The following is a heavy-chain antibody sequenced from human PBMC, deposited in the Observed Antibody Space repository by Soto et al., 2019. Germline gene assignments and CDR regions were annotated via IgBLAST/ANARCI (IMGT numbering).Heavy chain of an antibody. CDR1: GFSLSTSGVG. V-gene: IGHV2-5*02. J-gene: IGHJ1*01. D-gene: IGHD3-22*01. Sequence: SGPTLVNPTQTLTLTYPFSGFSLSTSGVGVGWIRQPPGKGLEWLALIYWDDDKRYSSSLKSRLTITKDTSKNQVVLTMTNVDPADTATYYCAHTRAIVVIVAEDEYFQHWGQGTLVTVSS. CDR2: IYWDDDK. CDR3: AHTRAIVVIVAEDEYFQH.